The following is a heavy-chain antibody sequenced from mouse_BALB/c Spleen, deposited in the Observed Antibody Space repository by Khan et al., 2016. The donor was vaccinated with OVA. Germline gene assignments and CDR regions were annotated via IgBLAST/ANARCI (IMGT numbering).Heavy chain of an antibody. CDR1: GFSLTNYG. J-gene: IGHJ4*01. V-gene: IGHV2-6-1*01. CDR3: ARQPYYHYNIMDY. D-gene: IGHD2-10*01. CDR2: IWSDGST. Sequence: QVQLKQSGPGLVAPSQSLSTTCTISGFSLTNYGVHWVRQPPGKGLEWLVVIWSDGSTTYNSALRSRLTISKDNSKSQVFLKMKSLQTDDTAMYFCARQPYYHYNIMDYWGQGTSVTVSS.